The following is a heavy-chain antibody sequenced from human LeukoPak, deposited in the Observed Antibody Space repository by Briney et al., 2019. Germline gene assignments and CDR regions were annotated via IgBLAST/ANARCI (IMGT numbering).Heavy chain of an antibody. CDR1: GESFSGYY. CDR3: ARGRGHYYGSGSYLSRPYYFDY. Sequence: PSETLSLTCAVYGESFSGYYWSWLRQPPGKGLEWVGEINHSGSTNYNPSLKSRVTISVDTSKNQFSLKLSSVTAADTAVYYCARGRGHYYGSGSYLSRPYYFDYWGQGTLVTVSS. J-gene: IGHJ4*02. D-gene: IGHD3-10*01. CDR2: INHSGST. V-gene: IGHV4-34*01.